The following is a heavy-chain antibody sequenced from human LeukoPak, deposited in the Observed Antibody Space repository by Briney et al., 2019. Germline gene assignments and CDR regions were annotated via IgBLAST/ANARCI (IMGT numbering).Heavy chain of an antibody. Sequence: SGGSLRLSCAASGFSFSSYWMSWVRQAPGKGLEWVANIKEDGSVKFYLDSVKGRFTVSRDNAKNSVYLQMNSLRAEDAAVYHCARDQNFQHWGQGTLVTVSS. J-gene: IGHJ1*01. CDR3: ARDQNFQH. CDR2: IKEDGSVK. CDR1: GFSFSSYW. V-gene: IGHV3-7*04.